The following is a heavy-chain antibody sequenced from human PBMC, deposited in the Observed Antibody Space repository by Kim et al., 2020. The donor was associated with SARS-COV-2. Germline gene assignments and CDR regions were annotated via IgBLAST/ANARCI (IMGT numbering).Heavy chain of an antibody. CDR2: IHPGGSDV. J-gene: IGHJ4*02. Sequence: GESLKISCKGSGYHFLSYWIGWVRQMPGKGLEWMGIIHPGGSDVSYSPSFQGRVTISADQSTAFLQWSSLQASDTAMYYCVRQGRSAFDYWGQGTLVTVSS. V-gene: IGHV5-51*01. CDR1: GYHFLSYW. CDR3: VRQGRSAFDY. D-gene: IGHD6-19*01.